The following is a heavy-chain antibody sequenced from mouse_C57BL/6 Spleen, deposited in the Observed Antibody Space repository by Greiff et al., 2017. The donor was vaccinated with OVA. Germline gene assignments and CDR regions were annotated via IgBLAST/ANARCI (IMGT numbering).Heavy chain of an antibody. CDR3: ARWGITTVVRDFDY. Sequence: VQLQESGAELARPGASVKLSCKASGYTFTSYGISWVKQRTGQGLEWIGEIYPRSGNTYYNEKFKGKATLTADKSSSTAYMELRSLTSEDSAVYFCARWGITTVVRDFDYWGQGTTLTVSS. V-gene: IGHV1-81*01. J-gene: IGHJ2*01. CDR1: GYTFTSYG. CDR2: IYPRSGNT. D-gene: IGHD1-1*01.